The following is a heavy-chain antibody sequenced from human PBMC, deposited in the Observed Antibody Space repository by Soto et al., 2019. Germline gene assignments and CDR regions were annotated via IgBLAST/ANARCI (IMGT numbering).Heavy chain of an antibody. CDR3: ARGGGVGVAGSAAFDM. Sequence: QLHLVQSGAVVKKPGASVTVSCSASGYPVTAYYMHWVRQAPGRGLEWMGGINPATGAAKYTQTFTGRVTLTRDRATSKGFRELGGRTSGDPAVVYGARGGGVGVAGSAAFDMWGQGTLVTVSS. CDR1: GYPVTAYY. V-gene: IGHV1-2*02. CDR2: INPATGAA. J-gene: IGHJ3*02. D-gene: IGHD3-3*01.